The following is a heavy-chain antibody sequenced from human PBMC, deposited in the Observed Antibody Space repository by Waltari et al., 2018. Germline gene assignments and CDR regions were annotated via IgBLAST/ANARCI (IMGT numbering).Heavy chain of an antibody. Sequence: QVQLVESGGGVVQPGGSLRLYCAASGFPFSSYGMHWVRQAPGKGLEWVAFIRYDGSNKYYADSVKGRFTISRDNSKNTLYLQMNSLRAEDTAVYYCAKDSISGDYFDYWGQGTLVTVSS. D-gene: IGHD7-27*01. CDR2: IRYDGSNK. CDR3: AKDSISGDYFDY. J-gene: IGHJ4*02. CDR1: GFPFSSYG. V-gene: IGHV3-30*02.